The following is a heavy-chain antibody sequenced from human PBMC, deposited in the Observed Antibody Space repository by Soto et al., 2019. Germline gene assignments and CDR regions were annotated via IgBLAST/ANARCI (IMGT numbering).Heavy chain of an antibody. D-gene: IGHD3-16*01. J-gene: IGHJ4*02. CDR1: GYRFPSYG. V-gene: IGHV1-18*01. Sequence: APVKVSCKVSGYRFPSYGINWVRQAPGQGLEWVGWVNPDNHNTNYAQNFQHRVSLTTDTSTNTAFLELRGLRSDDTAVYYCARVRFGDPFDYWGQGTLVTVSS. CDR2: VNPDNHNT. CDR3: ARVRFGDPFDY.